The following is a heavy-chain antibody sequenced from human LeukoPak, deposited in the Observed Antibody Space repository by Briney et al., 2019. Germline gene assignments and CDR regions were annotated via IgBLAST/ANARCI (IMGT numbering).Heavy chain of an antibody. V-gene: IGHV3-48*03. CDR2: ISSSGSTI. CDR3: ARETTEYSSSWYGGGPFDY. D-gene: IGHD6-13*01. Sequence: GGSLRLSCAASGFTFSSYEMNWVRQAPGKGLEWVSYISSSGSTIYYADSVKGRFTISRDNAKNSLYLQMNSLRAEDTAVYYCARETTEYSSSWYGGGPFDYWGQGTLVTVSS. CDR1: GFTFSSYE. J-gene: IGHJ4*02.